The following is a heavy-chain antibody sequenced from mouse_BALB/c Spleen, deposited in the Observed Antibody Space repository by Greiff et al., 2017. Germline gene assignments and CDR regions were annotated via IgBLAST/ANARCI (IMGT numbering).Heavy chain of an antibody. Sequence: QVQLQQSGAELVKPGASVKLSCKASGYTFTSYYMYWVKQRPGQGLEWIGEINPSNGGTNFNEKFKSKATLTVDKSSSTAYMQLSSLTSEDSAVYYCTREGRYDGFAYWGQGTLVTVSA. CDR2: INPSNGGT. V-gene: IGHV1S81*02. J-gene: IGHJ3*01. CDR1: GYTFTSYY. D-gene: IGHD2-14*01. CDR3: TREGRYDGFAY.